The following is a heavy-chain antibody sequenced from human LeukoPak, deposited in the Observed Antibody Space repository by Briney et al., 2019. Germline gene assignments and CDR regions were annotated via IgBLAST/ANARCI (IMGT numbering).Heavy chain of an antibody. V-gene: IGHV3-23*01. J-gene: IGHJ4*02. Sequence: PGGSLRLSCAASGFTFSTYAMSWVRQAPGMGLEWVSTISNNGGDTYYADSVKGRLTISRDNSKNTLYLQINSLRAEDTAMYYCAKSMSTFYRGFFDYWGQGTLVSVSP. CDR3: AKSMSTFYRGFFDY. CDR2: ISNNGGDT. D-gene: IGHD3-3*02. CDR1: GFTFSTYA.